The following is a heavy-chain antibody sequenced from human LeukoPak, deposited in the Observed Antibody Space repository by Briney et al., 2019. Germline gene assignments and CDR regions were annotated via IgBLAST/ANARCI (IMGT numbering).Heavy chain of an antibody. J-gene: IGHJ4*02. V-gene: IGHV1-2*02. CDR1: GYTFTGYY. CDR2: INPNSGGT. CDR3: AKVVGSSTRCYDG. D-gene: IGHD2-2*01. Sequence: ASVKVSCKASGYTFTGYYMHWVRQAPGQGLEWMGWINPNSGGTNYAQKFQGRVTMTRDTSISTAYMELNRLRSDDTAVYYCAKVVGSSTRCYDGWGQGTLVTVSS.